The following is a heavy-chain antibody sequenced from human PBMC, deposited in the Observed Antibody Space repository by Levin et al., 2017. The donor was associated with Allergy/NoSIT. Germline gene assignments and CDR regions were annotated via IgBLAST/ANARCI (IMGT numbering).Heavy chain of an antibody. J-gene: IGHJ4*02. CDR1: GGTISGGGYH. Sequence: SETLSLTCTVSGGTISGGGYHWTWIRQHPEKGLEWIGYIYYSGSTFYNPSLKSRLMISVDTSKNQFSLNVSSVTAADTAVYYCAREDGSTFDFWGQGALVTVAS. CDR2: IYYSGST. V-gene: IGHV4-31*03. CDR3: AREDGSTFDF. D-gene: IGHD2-2*03.